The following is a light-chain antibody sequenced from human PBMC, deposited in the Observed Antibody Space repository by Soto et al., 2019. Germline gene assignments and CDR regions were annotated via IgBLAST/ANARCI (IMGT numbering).Light chain of an antibody. J-gene: IGLJ1*01. V-gene: IGLV2-8*01. CDR1: KSDIGVYDF. Sequence: QSALTQPPSASGSPGQSVTISCTGTKSDIGVYDFASWYQHHPGKAPRLIIYEVVQRPSGVPDRFSGSKSGNTASLTVSGLQAAEEADYFCKSYAGSNTYVFGSGTKLTVL. CDR3: KSYAGSNTYV. CDR2: EVV.